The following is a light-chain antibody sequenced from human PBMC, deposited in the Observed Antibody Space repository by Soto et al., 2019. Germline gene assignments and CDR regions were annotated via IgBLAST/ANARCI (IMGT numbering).Light chain of an antibody. V-gene: IGKV3-15*01. Sequence: EIVMTQSPATLSVSPGERATLSCRASQSVSSNLAWYQQKPGQAPRLLIYGASTRATGIPARFSGSGSGTEFTLPFSSLQSEDFAVYYCQQYNNWPRWTFGQVTKVEIK. CDR2: GAS. CDR3: QQYNNWPRWT. J-gene: IGKJ1*01. CDR1: QSVSSN.